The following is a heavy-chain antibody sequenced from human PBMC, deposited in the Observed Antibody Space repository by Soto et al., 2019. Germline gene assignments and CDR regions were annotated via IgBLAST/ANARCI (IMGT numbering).Heavy chain of an antibody. CDR1: GFTFSSYG. CDR3: AKESIGYCSGGSCFNWFDP. CDR2: ISYDGSNK. D-gene: IGHD2-15*01. Sequence: GGSLRLSCAASGFTFSSYGMHWVRQAPGKGLEWVAVISYDGSNKYYADSVKGRFTISRDNSKNTLYLQMNSLRAEDTAVYYCAKESIGYCSGGSCFNWFDPWGQGTLVTVSS. V-gene: IGHV3-30*18. J-gene: IGHJ5*02.